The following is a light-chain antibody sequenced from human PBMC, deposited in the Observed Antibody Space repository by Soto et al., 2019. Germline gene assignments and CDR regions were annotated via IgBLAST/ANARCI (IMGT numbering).Light chain of an antibody. CDR2: KNN. J-gene: IGLJ1*01. V-gene: IGLV1-47*01. Sequence: QSVLTQPPSASGAPGARGTISCFWSSSPIGTDDVFWYLQFPGTAPKLLIYKNNQRPSGVSDRFSGSKSGASASLAISGLRSEDEADYYCAAWDATLSGYVFGTGTKVTVL. CDR3: AAWDATLSGYV. CDR1: SSPIGTDD.